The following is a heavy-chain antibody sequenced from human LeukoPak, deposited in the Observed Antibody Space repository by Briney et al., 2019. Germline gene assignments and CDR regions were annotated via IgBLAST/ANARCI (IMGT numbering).Heavy chain of an antibody. D-gene: IGHD5-18*01. Sequence: PSETLSLTCTVSGGSISTTNYYWGWIRQSPGKGLEWFGCVYYSGSTYYNPSLKSRVTISVDTSKNQFSLKLASVTAADTAIYYCAKGAGGFSYYNWFDPWGQGTLVTVSS. CDR3: AKGAGGFSYYNWFDP. CDR2: VYYSGST. CDR1: GGSISTTNYY. V-gene: IGHV4-39*07. J-gene: IGHJ5*02.